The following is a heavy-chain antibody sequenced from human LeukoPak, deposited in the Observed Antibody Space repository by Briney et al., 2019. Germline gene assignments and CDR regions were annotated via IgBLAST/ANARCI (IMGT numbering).Heavy chain of an antibody. CDR1: GFTFSNYA. V-gene: IGHV3-23*01. CDR2: TSGSGGST. J-gene: IGHJ4*02. CDR3: AKALNGSHFDY. Sequence: GGSLRLSCVASGFTFSNYAMSWVRQAPGKGLEWVSATSGSGGSTYYADSVKGRFTISRDNSKNTLYLQMNSLRAEDTAVYYCAKALNGSHFDYWGQGTLVTVSS. D-gene: IGHD1-26*01.